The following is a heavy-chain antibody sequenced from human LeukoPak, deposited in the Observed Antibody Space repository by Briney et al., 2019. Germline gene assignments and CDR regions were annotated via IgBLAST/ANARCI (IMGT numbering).Heavy chain of an antibody. CDR2: ISAYNGNT. V-gene: IGHV1-18*01. Sequence: GASVKVSCKASGYTFTNYGISWVRQAPGQGLEWMGWISAYNGNTNYAQKLQGRVTMTTDTSTSTAYMELRSLRSDDTAVYYCARVVKEVAVAGYYYYYYMDVWGKGTTVTVSS. D-gene: IGHD6-19*01. CDR3: ARVVKEVAVAGYYYYYYMDV. CDR1: GYTFTNYG. J-gene: IGHJ6*03.